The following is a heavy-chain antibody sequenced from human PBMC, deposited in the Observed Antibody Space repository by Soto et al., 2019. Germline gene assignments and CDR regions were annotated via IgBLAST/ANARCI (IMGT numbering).Heavy chain of an antibody. CDR3: AKDTDDHGTTVTHFDN. J-gene: IGHJ4*02. D-gene: IGHD4-17*01. CDR1: GFRFDDYA. CDR2: ISWNHVTT. V-gene: IGHV3-9*01. Sequence: GGSLRLSCAASGFRFDDYAMHWVRQAPGKGLEWLSGISWNHVTTGYADSVKGRFTISRDNAKKSLLLQMNSLRAEDTAVYYCAKDTDDHGTTVTHFDNCGQGTKVTVYS.